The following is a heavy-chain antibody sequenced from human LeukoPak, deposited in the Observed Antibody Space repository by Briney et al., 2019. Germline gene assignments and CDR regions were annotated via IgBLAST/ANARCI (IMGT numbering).Heavy chain of an antibody. CDR1: GFTFSSYS. CDR2: ISSSGSTI. D-gene: IGHD3-22*01. V-gene: IGHV3-48*03. J-gene: IGHJ4*02. Sequence: GGSLRLSCAASGFTFSSYSMNWVRQAPGKGLEWVSYISSSGSTIYYADSVKGRFTISRDNAKNSLYLQMNSLRAEDTAVYYCATNPDDSSGYYYAFDYWGQGTLVTVSS. CDR3: ATNPDDSSGYYYAFDY.